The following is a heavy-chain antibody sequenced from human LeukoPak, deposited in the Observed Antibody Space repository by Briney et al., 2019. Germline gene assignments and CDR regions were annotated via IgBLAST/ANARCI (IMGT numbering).Heavy chain of an antibody. D-gene: IGHD2-2*01. CDR1: GASISTYY. V-gene: IGHV4-59*01. CDR3: ARSIYQLLRFDY. J-gene: IGHJ4*02. CDR2: VDYSGST. Sequence: PSETLSLTCTVSGASISTYYWSWLRQPPGKGLAWIGYVDYSGSTNYNPSLKSRVTISVDTSKDQFSLKLTSVTAADTAVYYCARSIYQLLRFDYWGQGTLVTVSS.